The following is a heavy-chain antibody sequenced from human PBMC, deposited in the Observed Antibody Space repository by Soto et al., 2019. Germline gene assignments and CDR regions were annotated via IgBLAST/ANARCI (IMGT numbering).Heavy chain of an antibody. V-gene: IGHV3-53*01. J-gene: IGHJ4*02. CDR3: ATAVTATPPTGFDY. CDR1: GFTVSSNY. CDR2: IYSGGST. D-gene: IGHD2-21*02. Sequence: GGSLRLSCAASGFTVSSNYMSWVRQAPGKGLEWVSVIYSGGSTYYADSVKGRFTISRDNSKNTLYLQMNSLRAEDTAVYYCATAVTATPPTGFDYWGQGTLVTVSS.